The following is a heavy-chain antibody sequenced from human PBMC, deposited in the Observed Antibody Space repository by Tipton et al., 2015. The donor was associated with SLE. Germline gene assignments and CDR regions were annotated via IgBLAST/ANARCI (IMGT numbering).Heavy chain of an antibody. D-gene: IGHD1-26*01. Sequence: QLVQSGGGFVQPGGSLRLSCAASGFTFSSYDMHWVRQGTGKGLEWVSAIGTAGDTYYPGSVKGRFTISRDNAKNTVYLQMNSLTVEDTALYYCARGILGDPVAFDMWGQGTMAIVSS. V-gene: IGHV3-13*01. CDR3: ARGILGDPVAFDM. CDR2: IGTAGDT. J-gene: IGHJ3*02. CDR1: GFTFSSYD.